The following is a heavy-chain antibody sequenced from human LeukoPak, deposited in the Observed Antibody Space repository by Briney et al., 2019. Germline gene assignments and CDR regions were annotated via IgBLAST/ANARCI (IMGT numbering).Heavy chain of an antibody. CDR3: ATYRQVLLSFES. D-gene: IGHD2/OR15-2a*01. Sequence: QSSEALSLTCTVSGGSISSSSYYWGWIRQPPGKGLECVSSIFPSGGEIHYADSVRGRFTISRDNSKSTLSLQMNSLRAEDTAIYYCATYRQVLLSFESWGQGTLVTVSS. V-gene: IGHV3-23*01. CDR2: IFPSGGEI. J-gene: IGHJ4*02. CDR1: GGSISSSSYY.